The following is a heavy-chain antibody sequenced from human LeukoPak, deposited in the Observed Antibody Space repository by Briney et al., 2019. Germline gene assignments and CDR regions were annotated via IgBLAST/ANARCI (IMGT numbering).Heavy chain of an antibody. CDR1: GFTFDDYA. D-gene: IGHD3-22*01. Sequence: TGGSLRLSCAASGFTFDDYAMHWVRQAPGKGLEWVSGISWNSGSIGYADSVKGRFTISRDNAKNSLYLQMNSLRAEDTALYYCAKDHYDSSGRLDYWGQGTLVTVSS. V-gene: IGHV3-9*01. CDR2: ISWNSGSI. CDR3: AKDHYDSSGRLDY. J-gene: IGHJ4*02.